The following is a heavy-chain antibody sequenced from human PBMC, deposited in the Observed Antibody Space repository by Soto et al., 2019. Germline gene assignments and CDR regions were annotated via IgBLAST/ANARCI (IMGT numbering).Heavy chain of an antibody. D-gene: IGHD3-22*01. CDR1: GGTFNSYA. J-gene: IGHJ4*02. CDR2: IIPIFGTA. V-gene: IGHV1-69*12. CDR3: ASHYDSGGYYYRGLDY. Sequence: QVQLVQSGAEVKKPGSSVKVSCKASGGTFNSYAISWVRQAPGQGLEWMGGIIPIFGTADYAQKFQGRVTSTAXXXKXXAYRELSSLRSEDTAVYYCASHYDSGGYYYRGLDYWGQGTLVTVSS.